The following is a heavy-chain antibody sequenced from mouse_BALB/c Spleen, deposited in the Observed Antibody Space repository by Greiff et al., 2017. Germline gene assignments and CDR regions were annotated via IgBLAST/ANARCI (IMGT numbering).Heavy chain of an antibody. D-gene: IGHD1-1*01. V-gene: IGHV5-6-3*01. CDR2: INSNGGST. CDR3: ARDDYYYGSSYYAMDY. Sequence: EVQVVESGGGLVQPGGSLKLSCAASGFTFSSYGMSWVRQTPDKRLELVATINSNGGSTYYPDSVKGRFTISRDNAKNTLYLQMSSLKSEDTAMYYCARDDYYYGSSYYAMDYWGQGTSVTVSS. CDR1: GFTFSSYG. J-gene: IGHJ4*01.